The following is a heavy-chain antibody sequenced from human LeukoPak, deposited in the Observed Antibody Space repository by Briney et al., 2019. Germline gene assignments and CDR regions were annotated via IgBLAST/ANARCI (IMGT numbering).Heavy chain of an antibody. CDR1: GYSFTSYW. CDR2: IYPGDSDT. J-gene: IGHJ6*03. CDR3: ARQTDYYYYYMDV. V-gene: IGHV5-51*01. Sequence: GESLKISCKGSGYSFTSYWIGWVRQMPGKGLEWMGIIYPGDSDTRYSPSFQGQVTISADKFISTAYLQWSSLKASDTAMYYCARQTDYYYYYMDVWGKGTTVTVSS.